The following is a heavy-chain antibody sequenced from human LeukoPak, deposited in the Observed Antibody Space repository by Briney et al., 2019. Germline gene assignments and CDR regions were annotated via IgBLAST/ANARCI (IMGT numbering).Heavy chain of an antibody. CDR1: GYTFTSYD. Sequence: ASVKVSCKASGYTFTSYDINWVRQATGQGLEWMGWMNPNSGNTGYAQKFQGRVTMTRNTSISTAYMELRSLRSEDTAVDYCAVVDYYDSSGYNLPNWFDPWGQGTLVTVSS. J-gene: IGHJ5*02. CDR2: MNPNSGNT. V-gene: IGHV1-8*01. CDR3: AVVDYYDSSGYNLPNWFDP. D-gene: IGHD3-22*01.